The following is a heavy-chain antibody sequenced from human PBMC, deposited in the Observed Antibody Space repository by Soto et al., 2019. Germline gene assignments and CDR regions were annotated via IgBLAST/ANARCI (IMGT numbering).Heavy chain of an antibody. Sequence: SETLSLTCTVSDDSISSSGYYWSWIRQHPGKGLEWIGNIYYSGTTYYNPSLKSRVTISVDTSKNQFSLKLSSVTAADTAVYYCARVGYYYDSSSFDYWGQGTLVTVPQ. CDR3: ARVGYYYDSSSFDY. CDR2: IYYSGTT. J-gene: IGHJ4*02. CDR1: DDSISSSGYY. V-gene: IGHV4-31*03. D-gene: IGHD3-22*01.